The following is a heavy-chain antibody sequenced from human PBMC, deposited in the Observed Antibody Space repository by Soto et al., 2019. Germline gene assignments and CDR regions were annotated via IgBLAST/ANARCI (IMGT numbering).Heavy chain of an antibody. CDR1: GYTFTSYY. V-gene: IGHV1-46*01. CDR2: INPCGGST. J-gene: IGHJ6*02. CDR3: ARVRGGELYDGMDV. Sequence: QVQLVQSGAEVKKPGASVKVYCKASGYTFTSYYIHCVRQAPGQGLEWLGVINPCGGSTSYAQKFQGRVNMTRDTSTSTLYMELSSLRSEDTAVYYCARVRGGELYDGMDVWGQGTTVTVSS. D-gene: IGHD3-10*01.